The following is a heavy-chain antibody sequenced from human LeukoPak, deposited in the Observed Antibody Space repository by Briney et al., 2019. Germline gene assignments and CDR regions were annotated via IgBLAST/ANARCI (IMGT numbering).Heavy chain of an antibody. D-gene: IGHD6-19*01. CDR3: AFHRIAVAGTFDY. Sequence: SVKVSCKASGGTFSSYAISWVRQAPGQGLEWMGGIIPIFGTANYAQKFQGRVTITADESTSTAYMELSSLRSEDTAVYYCAFHRIAVAGTFDYWGQGTLVTVSS. CDR1: GGTFSSYA. CDR2: IIPIFGTA. V-gene: IGHV1-69*13. J-gene: IGHJ4*02.